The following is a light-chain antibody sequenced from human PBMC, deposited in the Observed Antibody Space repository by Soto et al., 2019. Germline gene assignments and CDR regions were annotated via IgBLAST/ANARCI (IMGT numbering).Light chain of an antibody. V-gene: IGKV3-11*01. J-gene: IGKJ4*01. CDR2: GAS. CDR3: QHRSNWPLT. CDR1: QSVSSN. Sequence: ELVSAQSPGTLSLSPEERATLSCRASQSVSSNLAWYQQKPGQAPRLLIYGASTRATGIPARFSGSGSGTDFTLTIRSLEPEDFAVYYCQHRSNWPLTFGGGTKVDIK.